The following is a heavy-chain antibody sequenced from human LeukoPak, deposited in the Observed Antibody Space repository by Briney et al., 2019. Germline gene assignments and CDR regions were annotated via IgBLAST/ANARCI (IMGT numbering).Heavy chain of an antibody. J-gene: IGHJ2*01. CDR2: INHSGST. V-gene: IGHV4-34*01. CDR3: ARGRGPRDWYARYFDL. D-gene: IGHD6-19*01. Sequence: SETLSLTCAVYGGSFSGYYWSWIRQPPGKGLEWIGEINHSGSTNYKPSLKSRVTISVDTSKNQFSLKLSSVTAADTAVYYCARGRGPRDWYARYFDLWGRGTLVTVSS. CDR1: GGSFSGYY.